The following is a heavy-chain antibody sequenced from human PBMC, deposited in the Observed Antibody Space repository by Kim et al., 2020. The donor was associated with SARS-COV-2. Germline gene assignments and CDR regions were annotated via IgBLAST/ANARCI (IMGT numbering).Heavy chain of an antibody. D-gene: IGHD6-13*01. Sequence: ASVKVSCKASGYTFTSYGISWVRQAPGQGLEWMGWISAYNGNTNYAQKLQGRVTMTTDTSTSTAYMELRSLRSDDTAVYYCARDRESGSWYRFYYYGMDVWGQGTTVTVSS. V-gene: IGHV1-18*01. CDR1: GYTFTSYG. CDR3: ARDRESGSWYRFYYYGMDV. CDR2: ISAYNGNT. J-gene: IGHJ6*02.